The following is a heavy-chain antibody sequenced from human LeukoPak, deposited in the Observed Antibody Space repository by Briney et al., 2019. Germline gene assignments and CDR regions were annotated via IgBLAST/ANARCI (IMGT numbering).Heavy chain of an antibody. CDR3: ARRNYYGSGTLDY. CDR1: GGSISSSSYY. V-gene: IGHV4-39*01. CDR2: IYYSGST. Sequence: SETLSLTCTVSGGSISSSSYYWGWIRQPPGKGLEWIGSIYYSGSTYYNPSLKSRVTISVDTSKNQFSLKLSSVTAADTAVYYCARRNYYGSGTLDYWGQGTLVTVSS. D-gene: IGHD3-10*01. J-gene: IGHJ4*02.